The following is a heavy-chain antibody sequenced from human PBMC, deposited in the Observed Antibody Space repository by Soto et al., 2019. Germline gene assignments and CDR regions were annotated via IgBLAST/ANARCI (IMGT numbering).Heavy chain of an antibody. CDR1: GFSFSSYG. J-gene: IGHJ6*02. CDR3: ARPWLGFWRGSAPEGYYGMEV. V-gene: IGHV3-33*01. CDR2: IWNDGSNK. D-gene: IGHD3-3*01. Sequence: GGSLRLSCAASGFSFSSYGMHWVRRAPGKGLEWLAVIWNDGSNKFNADSVRGRFTISRDNSKNTLYLQMNSLRGDDTAVYYCARPWLGFWRGSAPEGYYGMEVWGQGTTVTVSS.